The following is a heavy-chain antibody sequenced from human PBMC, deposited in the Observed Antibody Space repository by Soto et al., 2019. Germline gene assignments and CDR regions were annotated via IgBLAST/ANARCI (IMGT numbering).Heavy chain of an antibody. D-gene: IGHD3-16*01. CDR1: GYTFTTSC. Sequence: ASVKVSCTASGYTFTTSCIHWLRQAPGQGLEWMGWINTDSGITNYARTFQGRVTLTGDTSSGTAYMELNTLKSDDSALYYCVRYTGRSFASGRFDAWGQGTLVTVSS. J-gene: IGHJ4*02. CDR2: INTDSGIT. CDR3: VRYTGRSFASGRFDA. V-gene: IGHV1-2*02.